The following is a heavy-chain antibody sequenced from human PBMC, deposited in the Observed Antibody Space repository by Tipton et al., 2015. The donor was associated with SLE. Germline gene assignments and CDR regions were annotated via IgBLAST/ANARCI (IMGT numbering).Heavy chain of an antibody. V-gene: IGHV3-30*02. CDR1: GFTFSSYG. J-gene: IGHJ1*01. CDR3: AKVRGAVAALGYFQH. Sequence: SLRLSCAASGFTFSSYGMHWVRQAPGKGLEWVAFIRYDGSNKYYADSVKGRFTISRDNSKNTLYLQMNSLRAEDTAVYYCAKVRGAVAALGYFQHWGQGTLVTVSS. D-gene: IGHD6-19*01. CDR2: IRYDGSNK.